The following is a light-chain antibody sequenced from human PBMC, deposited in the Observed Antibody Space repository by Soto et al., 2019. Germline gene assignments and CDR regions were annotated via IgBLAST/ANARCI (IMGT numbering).Light chain of an antibody. J-gene: IGKJ5*01. V-gene: IGKV3-11*01. CDR1: QSVRNY. Sequence: EIVLTQSPATLSLSPGERATLSCRASQSVRNYLAWYQQKPGQAPRLLIYDASNSATGIPARFSGSGSGTDCTLTLSSLEPEDFAVYYSHQRMNWTPITFGQGTRLDMK. CDR2: DAS. CDR3: HQRMNWTPIT.